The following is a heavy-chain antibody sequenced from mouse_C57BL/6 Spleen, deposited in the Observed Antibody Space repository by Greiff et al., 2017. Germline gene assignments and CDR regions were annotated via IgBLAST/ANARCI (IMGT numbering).Heavy chain of an antibody. CDR1: GYTFTSYW. V-gene: IGHV1-55*01. Sequence: QVQLQQPGAELVKPGASVKMSCKASGYTFTSYWITWVKQRPGQGLEWIGDIYPGSGSTNYNEKFKSKATLTVDTSSSTAYMQLSSRTSEDSAVYYCARKGDRYFDVWGTGTTVTVSS. CDR2: IYPGSGST. CDR3: ARKGDRYFDV. D-gene: IGHD3-3*01. J-gene: IGHJ1*03.